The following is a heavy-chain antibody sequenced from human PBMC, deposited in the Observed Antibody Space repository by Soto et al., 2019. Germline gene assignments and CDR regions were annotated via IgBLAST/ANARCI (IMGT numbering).Heavy chain of an antibody. Sequence: EVQLVESGGGLVRPGGPLRLSCVDSEFTFSIYWMHWVRQVPGKGLVWVSRMNEDGSTTDYADSVKGRFTISRDNARNTLYLQMNSPRAEDTAVYYCARDLSRRADVWGQGTTVTVSS. V-gene: IGHV3-74*01. J-gene: IGHJ6*02. CDR1: EFTFSIYW. CDR3: ARDLSRRADV. CDR2: MNEDGSTT.